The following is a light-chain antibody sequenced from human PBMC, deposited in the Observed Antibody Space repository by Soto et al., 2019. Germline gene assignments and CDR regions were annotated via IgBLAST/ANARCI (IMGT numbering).Light chain of an antibody. CDR3: KPDKELPPFT. J-gene: IGKJ5*01. CDR2: GAS. Sequence: EVGMSQSAATVSVSPGETATLSCRASQYVSNKVAWYQQKPGQAPSLLILGASTRATGVPARFSGSGSGTEFTLSISSLQSEDFAVCYCKPDKELPPFTFGQGTRLEN. V-gene: IGKV3-15*01. CDR1: QYVSNK.